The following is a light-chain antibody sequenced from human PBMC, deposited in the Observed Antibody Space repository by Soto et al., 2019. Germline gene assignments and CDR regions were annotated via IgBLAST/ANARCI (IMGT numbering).Light chain of an antibody. J-gene: IGKJ1*01. CDR2: GAS. Sequence: EVVMTQSPDTLSVSPGERVTLSCRASQSLRSNLAWYQQKPGQAPRLLIYGASTRATGIPARFSGSGSGTEFTLTISSLQSEDFAVYYCRQYNNFWTFGEGTKVEIK. CDR1: QSLRSN. V-gene: IGKV3-15*01. CDR3: RQYNNFWT.